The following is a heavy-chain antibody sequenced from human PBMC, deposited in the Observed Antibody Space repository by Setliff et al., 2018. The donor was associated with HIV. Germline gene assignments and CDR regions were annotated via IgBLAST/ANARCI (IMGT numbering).Heavy chain of an antibody. Sequence: ASVKVSCKASGGTFSSYAISWVRQAPGQGLEWMGGIIPIFGTANYAQKFQGRVTITADESTSTAYMGLSSLRSEDTAVYYCARDILERGYYYYYMDVWGKGTTVTVSS. CDR1: GGTFSSYA. CDR2: IIPIFGTA. V-gene: IGHV1-69*13. CDR3: ARDILERGYYYYYMDV. D-gene: IGHD3-3*01. J-gene: IGHJ6*03.